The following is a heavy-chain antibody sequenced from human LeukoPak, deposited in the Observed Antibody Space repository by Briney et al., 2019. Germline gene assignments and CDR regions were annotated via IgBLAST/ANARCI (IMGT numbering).Heavy chain of an antibody. V-gene: IGHV1-69*04. J-gene: IGHJ4*02. CDR3: ARGHSRIVVVIANTALDY. CDR2: IIPILGIA. D-gene: IGHD2-21*01. CDR1: GGTFSSYA. Sequence: SVKVSCKASGGTFSSYAISWVRQAPGQGLEWMGRIIPILGIANYAQKFQGRVTITADKSTSTAYMELSSLRSEDTAVYYCARGHSRIVVVIANTALDYWGQGTLVTVSS.